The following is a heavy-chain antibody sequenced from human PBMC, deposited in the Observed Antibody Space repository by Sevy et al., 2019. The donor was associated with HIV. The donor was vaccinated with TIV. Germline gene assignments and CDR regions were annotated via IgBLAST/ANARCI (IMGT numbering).Heavy chain of an antibody. V-gene: IGHV3-21*01. CDR1: GFTFSSYS. CDR3: ARERCTNGVCCYYYYGMDV. J-gene: IGHJ6*02. D-gene: IGHD2-8*01. CDR2: ISSSSSYI. Sequence: GGSLRLSCAASGFTFSSYSMNWVRQAPGKGLEWVSSISSSSSYIYYADSVKGRFTISRDNAKNSLYLQMNSLRAEDTAVYYCARERCTNGVCCYYYYGMDVWGQGTTVTVSS.